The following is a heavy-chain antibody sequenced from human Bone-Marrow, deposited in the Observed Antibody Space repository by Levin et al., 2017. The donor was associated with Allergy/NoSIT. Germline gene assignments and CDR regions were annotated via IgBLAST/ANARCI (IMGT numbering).Heavy chain of an antibody. CDR3: ARAPIAAIEGYFDL. D-gene: IGHD2-2*02. CDR2: IHHSGGT. V-gene: IGHV4-4*02. J-gene: IGHJ2*01. Sequence: SQALSLTCAVSGDSINSNNWWSWVRQPPGKGLEWIAEIHHSGGTNSNPSLKSRVILSLDNSKNQFSLNLSSVTAADTAVYYCARAPIAAIEGYFDLWGRGTLVTVSS. CDR1: GDSINSNNW.